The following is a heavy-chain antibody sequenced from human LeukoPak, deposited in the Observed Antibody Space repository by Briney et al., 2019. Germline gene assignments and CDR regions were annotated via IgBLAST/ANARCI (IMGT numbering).Heavy chain of an antibody. Sequence: PSETLSLTCTVSGYSISSGYYWGWIRQPPGKGLEWIGSIYHSGSTYCNPSLKSRVTISVDTSKNQFSLKLSSVTAADTAVYYCARHATTGSYWGQGTRVTVSS. CDR2: IYHSGST. CDR1: GYSISSGYY. CDR3: ARHATTGSY. D-gene: IGHD1-1*01. J-gene: IGHJ4*02. V-gene: IGHV4-38-2*02.